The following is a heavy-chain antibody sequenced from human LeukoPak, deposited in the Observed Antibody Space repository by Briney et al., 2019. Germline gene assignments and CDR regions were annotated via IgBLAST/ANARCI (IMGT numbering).Heavy chain of an antibody. CDR3: ATSRGTAMAGWIDP. V-gene: IGHV3-23*01. D-gene: IGHD6-19*01. CDR1: GITFDTYV. J-gene: IGHJ5*02. CDR2: ISGSGGTT. Sequence: PGGSLRLSCAASGITFDTYVMSWVRQAPGKGLEWVSGISGSGGTTDYADSVKGRFAISRDNPKNTLYLQMNSLRDEDTAVYYCATSRGTAMAGWIDPWGQGTLVTVSS.